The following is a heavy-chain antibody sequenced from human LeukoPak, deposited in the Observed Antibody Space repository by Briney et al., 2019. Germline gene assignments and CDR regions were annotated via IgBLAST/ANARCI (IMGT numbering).Heavy chain of an antibody. V-gene: IGHV4-39*07. CDR2: IYYSGST. Sequence: SETLSLTCTVSGGSISSSSYYWGWIRQPPGKGLEWTGSIYYSGSTYYNPSLKSRVTISIDTSKNQFSLRLRSVTAADTAVYYCAREILYDSTGYYLWGQGTVVTVSS. CDR1: GGSISSSSYY. D-gene: IGHD3-22*01. CDR3: AREILYDSTGYYL. J-gene: IGHJ4*02.